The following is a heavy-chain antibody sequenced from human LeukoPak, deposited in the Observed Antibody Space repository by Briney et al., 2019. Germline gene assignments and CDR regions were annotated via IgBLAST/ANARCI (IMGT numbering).Heavy chain of an antibody. CDR1: GGSISSGGYY. D-gene: IGHD2-8*01. CDR3: ARDLNEPSAFDI. CDR2: IYYSGST. J-gene: IGHJ3*02. V-gene: IGHV4-31*03. Sequence: SETLPLTCTVSGGSISSGGYYWSWIRQHPGKGLEWIGYIYYSGSTYYNPSLKSRVTISVDTSKNQFSLKLSSVTAADTAVYYCARDLNEPSAFDIWGQGTMVTVSS.